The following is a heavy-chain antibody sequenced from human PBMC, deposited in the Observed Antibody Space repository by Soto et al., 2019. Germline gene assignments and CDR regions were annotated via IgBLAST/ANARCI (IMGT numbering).Heavy chain of an antibody. D-gene: IGHD6-25*01. CDR3: ARGPTGSAEYYYYGMDV. CDR1: GGSFSGYY. Sequence: QVQLQQWGAGLLKPSETLSLTCAVYGGSFSGYYWSWIRQPPGKGLEWIGEINHSGSTNYNPSLKGRVTISVDTSKNQFSLKLSSVTAADTAVYYCARGPTGSAEYYYYGMDVWGQGTTVTVSS. V-gene: IGHV4-34*01. CDR2: INHSGST. J-gene: IGHJ6*02.